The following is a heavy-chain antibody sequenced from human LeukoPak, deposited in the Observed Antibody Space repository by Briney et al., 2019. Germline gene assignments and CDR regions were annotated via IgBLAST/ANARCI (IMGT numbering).Heavy chain of an antibody. D-gene: IGHD5-18*01. Sequence: GGSLRLSCAASGFTFSSYAMSWVRQAPGQGLEWVSAISGSGGSTYYADSVKGRVTISRDTSKNTLYLQMNSLRAEDTDVYYCAKAAQPGSRVGGYSYGLSDYWGQGTLVTVSS. CDR2: ISGSGGST. J-gene: IGHJ4*02. CDR3: AKAAQPGSRVGGYSYGLSDY. V-gene: IGHV3-23*01. CDR1: GFTFSSYA.